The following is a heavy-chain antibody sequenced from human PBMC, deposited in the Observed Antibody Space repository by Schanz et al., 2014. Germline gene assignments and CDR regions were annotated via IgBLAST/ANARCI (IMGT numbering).Heavy chain of an antibody. Sequence: QVQLVQSGAEVKKPGASVKVSCKASGYTFSDYYIHWVRQAPGQGLEWMGWINPSGGSTTYAQKFQGRVTMTRDTSTSTVYMELSSLRSEDTAVYYCARGGYSSGWYDRDIAHFDYWGQGTLVTVSS. J-gene: IGHJ4*02. CDR1: GYTFSDYY. V-gene: IGHV1-46*01. D-gene: IGHD6-19*01. CDR2: INPSGGST. CDR3: ARGGYSSGWYDRDIAHFDY.